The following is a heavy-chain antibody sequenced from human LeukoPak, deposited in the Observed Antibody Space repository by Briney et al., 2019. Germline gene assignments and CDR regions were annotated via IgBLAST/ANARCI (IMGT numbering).Heavy chain of an antibody. CDR2: ISGSGGST. CDR1: GFTFSTYW. V-gene: IGHV3-23*01. J-gene: IGHJ4*02. D-gene: IGHD2-21*01. Sequence: SGGSLRLSCAASGFTFSTYWMKWVRQAPGKGLEWVSAISGSGGSTYYADSVKGRFSISRDNSKNTLYLQMDSLRGEDTAVYYCAKDFRIGYSAHFDYWGQGALVTVSS. CDR3: AKDFRIGYSAHFDY.